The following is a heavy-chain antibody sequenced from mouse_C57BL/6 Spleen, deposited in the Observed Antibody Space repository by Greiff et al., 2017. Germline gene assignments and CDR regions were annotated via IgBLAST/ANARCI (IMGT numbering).Heavy chain of an antibody. D-gene: IGHD1-1*01. J-gene: IGHJ1*03. CDR2: IYPGDGDT. V-gene: IGHV1-82*01. CDR3: ASSYYYGSSGWYFDV. Sequence: QVQLQQSGPELVKPGASVKISCKASGYAFSSSWLNWVKQRPGKGLEWIGRIYPGDGDTNYNGKFKGKATLTADKSSSTAYMQLSSLTSEDSAVYFCASSYYYGSSGWYFDVWGTGTTVTVSS. CDR1: GYAFSSSW.